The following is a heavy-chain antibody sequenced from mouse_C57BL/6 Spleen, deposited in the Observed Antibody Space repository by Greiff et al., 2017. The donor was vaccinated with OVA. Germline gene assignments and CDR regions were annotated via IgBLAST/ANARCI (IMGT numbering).Heavy chain of an antibody. Sequence: QVQLKQPGAELVKPGASVKLSCKASGYTFTSYWMHWVKQRPGQGLEWIGMIHPNSGSTNYNEKFKSKATLTVDKSSSTAYMQLSSLTSEDSAVYYCARDYGSSLNFDYWGQGTTLTVSS. CDR1: GYTFTSYW. D-gene: IGHD1-1*01. CDR3: ARDYGSSLNFDY. CDR2: IHPNSGST. V-gene: IGHV1-64*01. J-gene: IGHJ2*01.